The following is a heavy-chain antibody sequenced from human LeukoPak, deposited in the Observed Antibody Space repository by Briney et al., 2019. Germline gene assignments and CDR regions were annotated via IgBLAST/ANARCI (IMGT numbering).Heavy chain of an antibody. V-gene: IGHV4-59*01. Sequence: SETLSLTCTVSGGSISSYYWSWIRQPPGKGLEWIGYIYYSGSTNHNPSLKSRVTISVDTSKNQFSLKLSSVTAADTAVYYCARVMGRYCSSTSCYVDYWGQGTLVTVSS. CDR1: GGSISSYY. D-gene: IGHD2-2*01. J-gene: IGHJ4*02. CDR3: ARVMGRYCSSTSCYVDY. CDR2: IYYSGST.